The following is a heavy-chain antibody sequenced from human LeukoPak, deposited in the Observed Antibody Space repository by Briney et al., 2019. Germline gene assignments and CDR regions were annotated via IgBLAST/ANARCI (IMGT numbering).Heavy chain of an antibody. Sequence: ASVKVSCKASGGTFSNYAISWVRQAPGQGLEWMGVIIPIFGTANYAQKFRGRVTITADKSTRTAYMELSSLRSEDTAVYYCAKIYGDYDAFDIWGQGTMVTVSS. CDR3: AKIYGDYDAFDI. J-gene: IGHJ3*02. D-gene: IGHD4-17*01. V-gene: IGHV1-69*06. CDR1: GGTFSNYA. CDR2: IIPIFGTA.